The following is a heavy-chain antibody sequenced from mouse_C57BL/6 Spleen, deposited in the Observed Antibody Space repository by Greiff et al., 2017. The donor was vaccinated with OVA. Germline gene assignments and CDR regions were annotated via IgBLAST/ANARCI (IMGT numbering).Heavy chain of an antibody. CDR1: GFNIKDDY. CDR2: IDPENGDT. CDR3: TSYDYDEGDAMDY. J-gene: IGHJ4*01. V-gene: IGHV14-4*01. Sequence: EVQLQESGAELVRPGASVKLSCTASGFNIKDDYMHWVKQRPEQGLEWIGWIDPENGDTEYASKFQGKATITADTSSNTAYLQLSSLTSEDTAVYYCTSYDYDEGDAMDYWGQGTSVTVSS. D-gene: IGHD2-4*01.